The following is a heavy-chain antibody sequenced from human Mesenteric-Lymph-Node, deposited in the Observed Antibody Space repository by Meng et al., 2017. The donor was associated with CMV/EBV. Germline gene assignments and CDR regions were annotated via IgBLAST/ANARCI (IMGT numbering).Heavy chain of an antibody. Sequence: GGSLRLSCAASGFTFSSYEMNWVRQAPGKGLEWVSYISSSGSTIYYADSVKGRFTISRDNAKNSLYLQMNSLRAEDTAVYYCARGSGSGSYYNDVYYYYYGLDVWGQGTTVTVSS. J-gene: IGHJ6*02. D-gene: IGHD3-10*01. V-gene: IGHV3-48*03. CDR1: GFTFSSYE. CDR3: ARGSGSGSYYNDVYYYYYGLDV. CDR2: ISSSGSTI.